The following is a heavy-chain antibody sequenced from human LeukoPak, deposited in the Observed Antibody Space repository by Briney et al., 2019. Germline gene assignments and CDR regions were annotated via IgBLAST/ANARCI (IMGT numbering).Heavy chain of an antibody. CDR2: ISYDGSNK. Sequence: GRSLRLSCAASGFTFSSYGMHWVRQAPGKGLEWVAVISYDGSNKYYADSVKGRFTISRDNSKDTLYLQMNSLRAEDTAVYYCAKISYGDSFDYWGQGTLVTVSS. CDR3: AKISYGDSFDY. V-gene: IGHV3-30*18. D-gene: IGHD4-17*01. CDR1: GFTFSSYG. J-gene: IGHJ4*02.